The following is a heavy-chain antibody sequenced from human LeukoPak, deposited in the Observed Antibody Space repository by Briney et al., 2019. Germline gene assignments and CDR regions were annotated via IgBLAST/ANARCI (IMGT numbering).Heavy chain of an antibody. CDR2: IKSKTDGGTT. J-gene: IGHJ4*02. Sequence: GGSLRLSCAASGFTFSNAWMSWVRQAPGKGLEWVGRIKSKTDGGTTDYAAPVKGRFTISRDDSKNTLYLQMNSLKTEDTAVYYCTTDESRDGYNRYFDYWGQGTLVTVSS. CDR3: TTDESRDGYNRYFDY. CDR1: GFTFSNAW. D-gene: IGHD5-24*01. V-gene: IGHV3-15*01.